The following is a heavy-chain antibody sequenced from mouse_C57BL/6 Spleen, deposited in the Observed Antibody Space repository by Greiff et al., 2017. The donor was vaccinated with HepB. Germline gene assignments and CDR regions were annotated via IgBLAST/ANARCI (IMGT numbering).Heavy chain of an antibody. V-gene: IGHV5-9-1*02. D-gene: IGHD1-1*01. J-gene: IGHJ4*01. CDR1: GFTFSSYA. CDR2: ISSGGDYI. CDR3: TRNYYGSSYGGAMDY. Sequence: EVNLVESGEGLVKPGGSLKLSCAASGFTFSSYAMSWVRQTPEKRLEWVAYISSGGDYIYYADTVKGRFTISRDNARNTLYLQMSSLKSEDTAMYYCTRNYYGSSYGGAMDYWGQGTSVTVSS.